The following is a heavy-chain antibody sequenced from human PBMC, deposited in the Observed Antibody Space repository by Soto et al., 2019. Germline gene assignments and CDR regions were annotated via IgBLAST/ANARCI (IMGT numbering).Heavy chain of an antibody. CDR3: ARYDSSGYYWTYYYYGRDV. D-gene: IGHD3-22*01. CDR2: INQDGSEK. V-gene: IGHV3-7*04. CDR1: GFSFSTFW. Sequence: GSLRLSCVTSGFSFSTFWLNWVRQAPGKGLEWVANINQDGSEKYYVDSVKGRFTISRDNAQSSLYLQMNSLRAEDTAVYYCARYDSSGYYWTYYYYGRDVWGQGT. J-gene: IGHJ6*02.